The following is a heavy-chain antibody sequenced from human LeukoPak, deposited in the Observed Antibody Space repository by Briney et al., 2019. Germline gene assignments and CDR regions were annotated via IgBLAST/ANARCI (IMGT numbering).Heavy chain of an antibody. D-gene: IGHD5-24*01. Sequence: GGSLRLSCAASGFNFNFYNMNWVRQPPGKGLEWVSYISGSGGATIYADSVKGRFTISRDNAKNSLYLQMNSLRSEDTAVYYCAAVLMARGAFDIWGQGTMVTVSS. J-gene: IGHJ3*02. CDR3: AAVLMARGAFDI. CDR1: GFNFNFYN. CDR2: ISGSGGAT. V-gene: IGHV3-48*04.